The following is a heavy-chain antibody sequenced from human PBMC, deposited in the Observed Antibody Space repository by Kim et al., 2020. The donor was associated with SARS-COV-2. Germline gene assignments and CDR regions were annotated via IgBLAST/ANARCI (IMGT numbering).Heavy chain of an antibody. V-gene: IGHV3-33*01. CDR2: IWYDGSNK. J-gene: IGHJ3*02. CDR3: ARVEWELWAAFDI. D-gene: IGHD1-26*01. CDR1: GFTFSSYG. Sequence: GGSLRLSCAASGFTFSSYGMHWVRRAPGKGLEWVAVIWYDGSNKYYADSVKGRFTISRDNSKNTLYLQMNSLRAEDTAVYYCARVEWELWAAFDIWGQGT.